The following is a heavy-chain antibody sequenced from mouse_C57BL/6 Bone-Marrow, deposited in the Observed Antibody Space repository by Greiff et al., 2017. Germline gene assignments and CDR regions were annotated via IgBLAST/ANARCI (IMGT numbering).Heavy chain of an antibody. CDR3: ARKGYFDV. V-gene: IGHV1-52*01. Sequence: QVQLQQPGAELVRPGSSVKLSCKASGYTFTSYWMHWVKQRPIQGLDWIGNIDPSDSETHYNQKIKDKATLTVDKSSSTAYMQLSSLTSEDSAVYYCARKGYFDVWGTGATGTVSS. CDR1: GYTFTSYW. CDR2: IDPSDSET. J-gene: IGHJ1*03.